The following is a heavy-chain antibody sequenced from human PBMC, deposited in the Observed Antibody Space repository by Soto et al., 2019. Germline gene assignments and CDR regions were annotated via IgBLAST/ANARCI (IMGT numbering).Heavy chain of an antibody. CDR2: ISAYNGNT. V-gene: IGHV1-18*01. CDR1: GDAFASCG. Sequence: GASVEASWKACGDAFASCGSRWVRQAPGQGLEGMGWISAYNGNTNYAQKLQGRVTRTTDTSTSTAYMELRSLRSDDTAVYYCAREGCSITSCYEWEGGGDYYYYMDVPAKATTVTVSS. J-gene: IGHJ6*03. D-gene: IGHD2-2*01. CDR3: AREGCSITSCYEWEGGGDYYYYMDV.